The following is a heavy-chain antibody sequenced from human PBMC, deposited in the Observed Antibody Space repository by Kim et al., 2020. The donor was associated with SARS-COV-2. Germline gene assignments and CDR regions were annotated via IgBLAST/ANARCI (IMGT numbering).Heavy chain of an antibody. J-gene: IGHJ5*02. CDR1: GFTFSSYS. D-gene: IGHD6-13*01. V-gene: IGHV3-48*02. CDR2: ISSSSSTI. CDR3: ARDGSVSYTAYSSSWYKQVLRSRKNWFDP. Sequence: GGSLRLSCAASGFTFSSYSMNWVRQAPGKGLEWVSYISSSSSTIYYADSVKGRFTISRDNAKNSLYLQMNSLRDEDTAVYYCARDGSVSYTAYSSSWYKQVLRSRKNWFDPWGQGTLVTVSS.